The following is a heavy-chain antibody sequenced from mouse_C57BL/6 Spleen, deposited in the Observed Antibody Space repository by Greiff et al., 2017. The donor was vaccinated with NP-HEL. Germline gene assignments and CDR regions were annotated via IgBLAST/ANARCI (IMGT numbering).Heavy chain of an antibody. D-gene: IGHD3-3*01. CDR1: GYSITSGYY. Sequence: ESGPGLVKPSQSLSLTCSVTGYSITSGYYWNWIRQFPGNKLEWMGYISYDGSNNYNPSLKNRISITRDTSKYQFFLKLNSVTAEDTATYYCARDRGGTGDYWGQGTSVTVSS. CDR3: ARDRGGTGDY. J-gene: IGHJ4*01. CDR2: ISYDGSN. V-gene: IGHV3-6*01.